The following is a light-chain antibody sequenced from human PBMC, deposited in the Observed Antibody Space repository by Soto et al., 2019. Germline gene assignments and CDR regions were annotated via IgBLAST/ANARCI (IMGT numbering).Light chain of an antibody. CDR2: TAS. CDR3: QTYHSVTIT. V-gene: IGKV1-27*01. J-gene: IGKJ5*01. CDR1: QGISNY. Sequence: DIQMTQSPSSLSASVGDRVTITCRASQGISNYLAWYQQKPGKLPKLLIYTASTLHSGIPSRFSGSGSGTAFNLTNSSMQPEDIATYYCQTYHSVTITFGQGTRLKIK.